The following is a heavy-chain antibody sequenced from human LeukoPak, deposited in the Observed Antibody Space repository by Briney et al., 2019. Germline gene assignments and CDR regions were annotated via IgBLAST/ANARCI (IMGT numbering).Heavy chain of an antibody. V-gene: IGHV4-59*08. CDR3: ARHYDSSAYWYYFGY. J-gene: IGHJ4*02. CDR1: GGSINNHY. Sequence: SEPLSLTCTVSGGSINNHYWSWIRQPPGKGLEWIGSIFYSGSTDSNPSLKGRVTISVDASKNQFSLKLSSVTAADTAMYFCARHYDSSAYWYYFGYWGQGTLVTVSS. CDR2: IFYSGST. D-gene: IGHD3-22*01.